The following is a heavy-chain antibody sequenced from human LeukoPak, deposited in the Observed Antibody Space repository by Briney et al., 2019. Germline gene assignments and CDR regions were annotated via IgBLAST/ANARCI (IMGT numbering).Heavy chain of an antibody. J-gene: IGHJ5*02. CDR2: IYYSGST. Sequence: SETLSLTCTVSGGSISSSSYYWGWIRQPPGKGLEWIGRIYYSGSTYYNPSLKSRVTISVDTSKSQFSLKLSSVTAADTAVYYCSSETIEARFLEWLPLNWFDPWGQGTLVTVSS. CDR3: SSETIEARFLEWLPLNWFDP. CDR1: GGSISSSSYY. V-gene: IGHV4-39*01. D-gene: IGHD3-3*01.